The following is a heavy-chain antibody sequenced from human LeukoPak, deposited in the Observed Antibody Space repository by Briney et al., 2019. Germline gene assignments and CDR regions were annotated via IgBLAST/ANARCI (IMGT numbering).Heavy chain of an antibody. CDR3: ARDLPSRGAYYYYGMDV. CDR1: GFTVSSNY. D-gene: IGHD3-10*01. Sequence: PGGSLRLSCAASGFTVSSNYMSWVRQAPGKGLEWVSVIYSGGSTYYADSVKGRFTISRDNSKNTLYLQMNSLRAEDTAVYYCARDLPSRGAYYYYGMDVWGQGTTVTVSS. J-gene: IGHJ6*02. CDR2: IYSGGST. V-gene: IGHV3-66*01.